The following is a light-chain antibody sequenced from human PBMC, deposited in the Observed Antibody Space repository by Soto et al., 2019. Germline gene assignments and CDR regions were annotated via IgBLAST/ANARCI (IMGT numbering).Light chain of an antibody. Sequence: EIVMTQSPATLSMPPGERATLSCRASETISSNLVWYQQKPGQAPRLLIHGASTRATGIPARFSGSGSGTEFTLTISSLQSEDFAVYYCQQYKNWPRTFGQGTKVEIK. CDR1: ETISSN. CDR2: GAS. V-gene: IGKV3D-15*01. J-gene: IGKJ1*01. CDR3: QQYKNWPRT.